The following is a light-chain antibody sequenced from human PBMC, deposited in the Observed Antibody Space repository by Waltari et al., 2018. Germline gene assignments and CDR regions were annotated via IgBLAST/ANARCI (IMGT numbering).Light chain of an antibody. CDR2: GAS. J-gene: IGKJ2*01. CDR1: QSVRSL. Sequence: EIVMTQSPATLSVSPGERATLSCSASQSVRSLLAWYQQKPGQAPRLLIYGASTRATGIPDRFSGSGSGTEFTLTISSLQSEDFAVYYCQQYNDWPPMYTFGQGTKLEIK. CDR3: QQYNDWPPMYT. V-gene: IGKV3-15*01.